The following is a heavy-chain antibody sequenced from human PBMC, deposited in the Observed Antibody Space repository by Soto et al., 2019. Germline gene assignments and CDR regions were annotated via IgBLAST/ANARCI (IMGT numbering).Heavy chain of an antibody. Sequence: GGSLRLSCAASGFTFSSYGMHWVRQAPGKGLEWVAVISYDGSNKYYADSVKGRFTISRDNSKNTLYLQMNSLRAEDTAVYYCAKDDYFDYWGQGTLVTVSS. CDR3: AKDDYFDY. J-gene: IGHJ4*02. V-gene: IGHV3-30*18. CDR1: GFTFSSYG. CDR2: ISYDGSNK.